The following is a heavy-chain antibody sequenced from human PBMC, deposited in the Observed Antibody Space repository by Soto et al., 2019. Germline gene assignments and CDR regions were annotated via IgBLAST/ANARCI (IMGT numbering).Heavy chain of an antibody. J-gene: IGHJ4*02. V-gene: IGHV3-30-3*01. Sequence: QVQLVESGGGVVQPGRSLRLSCAASGFTFSSYAMHWVRQAPGKGLEWVAVISYDGSNKYYADSVKGRFTISRDNSKNTLYLQMNSLGAEDTAVYYCARSIAVAGYFDYWGQGTLVTVSS. CDR3: ARSIAVAGYFDY. D-gene: IGHD6-19*01. CDR1: GFTFSSYA. CDR2: ISYDGSNK.